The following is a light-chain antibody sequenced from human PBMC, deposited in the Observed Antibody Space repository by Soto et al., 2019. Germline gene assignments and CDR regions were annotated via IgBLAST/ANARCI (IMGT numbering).Light chain of an antibody. V-gene: IGLV2-23*01. CDR1: SSDVGTYDP. CDR2: EAT. Sequence: QSALTQPASVSGSPGQSITISCTGTSSDVGTYDPVSWYQHHPGAAPKLIIYEATRRPSGISNRFSGSKSGNTASLTISGLQAEDEADYYCCSFAGSNSWVFGGGTQLTVL. CDR3: CSFAGSNSWV. J-gene: IGLJ3*02.